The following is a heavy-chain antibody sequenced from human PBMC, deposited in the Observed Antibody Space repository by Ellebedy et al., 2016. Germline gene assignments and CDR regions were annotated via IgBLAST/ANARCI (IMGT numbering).Heavy chain of an antibody. CDR2: VYYSGST. CDR3: ARLGSSSAGHSSGWYLDY. CDR1: SGSIGSNSYY. V-gene: IGHV4-39*01. J-gene: IGHJ4*02. Sequence: SETLSLXXIVSSGSIGSNSYYWGWIRQPPGKGLEWIGSVYYSGSTYYNPSLKSRVTMSLDTSNNQFSLKLSSVTAADTAVYYCARLGSSSAGHSSGWYLDYWGQGTLVTVSS. D-gene: IGHD6-19*01.